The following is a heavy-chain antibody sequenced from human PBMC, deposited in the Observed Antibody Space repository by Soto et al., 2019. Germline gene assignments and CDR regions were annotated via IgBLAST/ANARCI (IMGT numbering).Heavy chain of an antibody. CDR2: INPRGDTT. V-gene: IGHV1-46*03. CDR1: GYTFTTYY. Sequence: QVQLVQSGAEVKKPGASVTLSCKASGYTFTTYYVHWVRQAPGQGLELMGIINPRGDTTSHAQKIKRXXTXYXXTPTNAVYLELNCLGSEDTAVYYCATCGMGGATGYWGQGTLVTVSS. CDR3: ATCGMGGATGY. D-gene: IGHD1-26*01. J-gene: IGHJ4*02.